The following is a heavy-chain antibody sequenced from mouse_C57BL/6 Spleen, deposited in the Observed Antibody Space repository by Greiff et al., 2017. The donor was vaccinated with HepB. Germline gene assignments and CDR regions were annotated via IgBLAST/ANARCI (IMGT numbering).Heavy chain of an antibody. D-gene: IGHD2-2*01. CDR2: IYPGSGST. J-gene: IGHJ1*03. V-gene: IGHV1-55*01. CDR3: ASDGGNGYDGYVDV. Sequence: VQLQQSGAELVKPGASVKMSCKASGYTFTSYWITWVKQRPGQGLEWIGDIYPGSGSTNYNEKFKSKATLTVDTYSSTAYMQLSSLTSEDSAVDYCASDGGNGYDGYVDVWGTGTTVTVSS. CDR1: GYTFTSYW.